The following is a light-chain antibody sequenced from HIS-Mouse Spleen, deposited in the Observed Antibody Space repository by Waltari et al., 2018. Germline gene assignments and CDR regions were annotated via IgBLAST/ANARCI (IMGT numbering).Light chain of an antibody. J-gene: IGLJ1*01. V-gene: IGLV2-11*01. CDR3: CSYAGSYTYV. CDR1: SIPFLGDNY. Sequence: QAALTQHRSVAGSPGQSVTIPCPRTSIPFLGDNYVARYQQHPGKAPKLMIYDVSKRPSGVPDRFSGSKSGNTASLTISGLQAEDEADYYCCSYAGSYTYVFGTGTKVTVL. CDR2: DVS.